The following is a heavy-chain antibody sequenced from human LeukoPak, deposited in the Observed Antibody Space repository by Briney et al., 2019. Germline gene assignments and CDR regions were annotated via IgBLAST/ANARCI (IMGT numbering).Heavy chain of an antibody. Sequence: SETLSLTCTVSGGSISSDYWSWIRQPPGKGLEWIGYIYYSGSTKYNPSLKRRVTISVDTSKNQFSLKLSSVTAADTAVFYCARVWDFYVSRSSYNAAFDIWGQGTMVTVSS. CDR3: ARVWDFYVSRSSYNAAFDI. J-gene: IGHJ3*02. V-gene: IGHV4-59*01. D-gene: IGHD3-10*01. CDR2: IYYSGST. CDR1: GGSISSDY.